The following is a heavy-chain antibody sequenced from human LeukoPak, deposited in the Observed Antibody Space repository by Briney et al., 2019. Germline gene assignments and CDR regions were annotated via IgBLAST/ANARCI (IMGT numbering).Heavy chain of an antibody. V-gene: IGHV1-46*01. CDR3: ARPNRQQGAYPADY. J-gene: IGHJ4*02. D-gene: IGHD1-26*01. CDR2: XNPXXGST. Sequence: ASVKVSCKASXXXXXXXXXXXLXXXXXXXXXXMXXXNPXXGSTSYAQKFQGRVTLTRDTSTSTVYMELSSLRSEDTXVYYCARPNRQQGAYPADYWGQGTLVTVSS. CDR1: XXXXXXXX.